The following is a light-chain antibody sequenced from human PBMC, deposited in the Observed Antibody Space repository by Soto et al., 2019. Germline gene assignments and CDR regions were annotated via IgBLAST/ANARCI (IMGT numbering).Light chain of an antibody. V-gene: IGLV2-14*03. CDR3: SSYTTSNTRQIV. Sequence: HSALTQPASVSGSPGQSITISCTGTSSDVGGYNYVSWYQHHPGKAPKLMIFDVSNRPSGVSNLFSGSKSGNTASLTISGLQPEHEADYYCSSYTTSNTRQIVFGTGTKLTVL. CDR2: DVS. CDR1: SSDVGGYNY. J-gene: IGLJ1*01.